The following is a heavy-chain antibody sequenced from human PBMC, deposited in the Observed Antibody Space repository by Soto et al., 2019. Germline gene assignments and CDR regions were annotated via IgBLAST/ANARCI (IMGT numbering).Heavy chain of an antibody. V-gene: IGHV2-5*08. CDR3: AHRHPSAVGTDRYCFGS. Sequence: TLSLTCTVSGGSISSYYWSWIRQPPGKALEWLALIYWHDEKRYNPSLKSRLTITKDTSKNQVVLTMTNVDPVDTGTYYCAHRHPSAVGTDRYCFGSWGQGSLVTVS. J-gene: IGHJ5*01. D-gene: IGHD6-13*01. CDR2: IYWHDEK. CDR1: GGSISSYYW.